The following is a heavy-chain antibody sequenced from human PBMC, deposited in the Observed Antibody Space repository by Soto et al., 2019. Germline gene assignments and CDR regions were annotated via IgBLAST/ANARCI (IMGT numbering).Heavy chain of an antibody. CDR3: ARDLSAMVVAATGWFDP. J-gene: IGHJ5*02. D-gene: IGHD2-15*01. Sequence: ASVKVSCKASGYTFTGYYMHWVRQAPGQGLEWMGWINPNSGGTNYAQKFQGRVTMTRDTSISTAYMELSRLRSDDTAVYYCARDLSAMVVAATGWFDPWGQGTLVTVS. CDR1: GYTFTGYY. V-gene: IGHV1-2*02. CDR2: INPNSGGT.